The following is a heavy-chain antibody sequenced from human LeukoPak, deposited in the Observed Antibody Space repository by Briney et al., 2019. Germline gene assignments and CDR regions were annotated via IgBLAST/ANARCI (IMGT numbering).Heavy chain of an antibody. V-gene: IGHV4-59*12. CDR2: IYYSGST. CDR3: ARGYYDSSGYSDAFDI. Sequence: PSETLSLTCTVSGDSITSYYWNWVRQPPGKGLEWIGYIYYSGSTYYNPSLKSRVTISVDTSKNQFSLKLSSVTAADTAVYYCARGYYDSSGYSDAFDIWGQGTMVTVSS. J-gene: IGHJ3*02. D-gene: IGHD3-22*01. CDR1: GDSITSYY.